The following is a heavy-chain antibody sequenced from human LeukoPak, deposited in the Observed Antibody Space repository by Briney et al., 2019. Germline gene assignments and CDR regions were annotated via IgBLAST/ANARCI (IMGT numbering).Heavy chain of an antibody. J-gene: IGHJ4*02. CDR3: ARGVQDHRSNSGVFGY. D-gene: IGHD4-23*01. CDR2: IYYRST. CDR1: GDSISSTYYY. V-gene: IGHV4-61*05. Sequence: SETLSLTCTVSGDSISSTYYYWGWIRQPPGKGLEWIGYIYYRSTNYNPSLKSRVTISIDTSMTQLSLKLSSVTAADSAVYYCARGVQDHRSNSGVFGYWGQGALVTVSS.